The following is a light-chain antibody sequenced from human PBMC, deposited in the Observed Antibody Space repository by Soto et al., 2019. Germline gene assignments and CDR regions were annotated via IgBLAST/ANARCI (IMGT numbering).Light chain of an antibody. Sequence: DIQMTQSPSSLSASVGDRVTITCRASQSISSYLNLYQQKPGKAPKLLIYAASSLQSGVPSRFSGSGSGTDFTLTISSLQPEDFASYYCQQSYSIPLTFGGGTKVDI. J-gene: IGKJ4*01. CDR3: QQSYSIPLT. CDR2: AAS. CDR1: QSISSY. V-gene: IGKV1-39*01.